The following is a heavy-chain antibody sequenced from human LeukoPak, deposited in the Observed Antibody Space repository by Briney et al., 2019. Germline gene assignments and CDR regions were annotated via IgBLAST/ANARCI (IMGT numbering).Heavy chain of an antibody. V-gene: IGHV1-18*01. D-gene: IGHD6-19*01. J-gene: IGHJ5*02. CDR3: ARGFFGAGSGWYGDWFDP. CDR1: GYTFTSYG. CDR2: ISAYNGNT. Sequence: ASVKVSCKASGYTFTSYGISWVRQAPGQGLEWMGWISAYNGNTNYAQKFQGRVTITTDESTSTAYMELSSLRSEDTAVYYCARGFFGAGSGWYGDWFDPWGQGTLVTVSS.